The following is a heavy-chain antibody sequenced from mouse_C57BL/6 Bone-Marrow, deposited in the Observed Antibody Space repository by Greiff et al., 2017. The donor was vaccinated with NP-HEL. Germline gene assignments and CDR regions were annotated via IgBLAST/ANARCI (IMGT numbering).Heavy chain of an antibody. CDR1: GYTFTSYW. D-gene: IGHD2-4*01. CDR3: AREGIYYDYWYFDV. CDR2: IYPGSGST. J-gene: IGHJ1*03. Sequence: QVQLQQPGAELVKPGASVKMSCKASGYTFTSYWITWVKQRPGQGLEWIGDIYPGSGSTNYNEKFKSKATLTVDTSSSTAYMQLSSLTSEDSAVYYCAREGIYYDYWYFDVWGTGTTVTVSS. V-gene: IGHV1-55*01.